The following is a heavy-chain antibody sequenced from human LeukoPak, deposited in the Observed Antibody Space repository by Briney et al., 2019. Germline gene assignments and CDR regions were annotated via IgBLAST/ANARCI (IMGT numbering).Heavy chain of an antibody. CDR2: INPNSGGT. D-gene: IGHD1-26*01. Sequence: VASVKVSCKASGYTFTGYYMHWVRQAPGQGLEWMGWINPNSGGTNYAHKFQGRVTMTRDTSISTAYMELSRLRSDDTAVYYCARRIVGADGRFEYWGQGTLVTVSS. V-gene: IGHV1-2*02. J-gene: IGHJ4*02. CDR3: ARRIVGADGRFEY. CDR1: GYTFTGYY.